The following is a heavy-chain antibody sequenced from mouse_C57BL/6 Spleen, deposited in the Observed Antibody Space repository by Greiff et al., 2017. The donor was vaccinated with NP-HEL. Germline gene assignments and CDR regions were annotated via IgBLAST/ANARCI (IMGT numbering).Heavy chain of an antibody. CDR2: ISSGSSTI. V-gene: IGHV5-17*01. CDR3: ARGGRTGTGAMDY. D-gene: IGHD4-1*01. CDR1: GFTFSDYG. J-gene: IGHJ4*01. Sequence: DVKLVESGGGLVKPGGSLKLSCAASGFTFSDYGMHWVRQAPEKGLEWVAYISSGSSTIYYADTVKGRFTISRDNAKNTLFLQMTSLRSEDTAMYYCARGGRTGTGAMDYWGQGTSVTVSS.